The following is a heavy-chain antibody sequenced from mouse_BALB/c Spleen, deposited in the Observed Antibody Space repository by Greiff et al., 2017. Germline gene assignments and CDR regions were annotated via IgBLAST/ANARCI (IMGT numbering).Heavy chain of an antibody. CDR1: GFTFSSYT. Sequence: DVKLVESGGGLVKPGGSLKLSCAASGFTFSSYTMSWVRQTPEKRLEWVATISSGGSYTYYPDSVKGRFTISRDNAKNTLYLQMSSLKSEDTAMYYCTRSPYDYTWFAYWGQGTLVTVSA. V-gene: IGHV5-6-4*01. CDR2: ISSGGSYT. D-gene: IGHD2-4*01. CDR3: TRSPYDYTWFAY. J-gene: IGHJ3*01.